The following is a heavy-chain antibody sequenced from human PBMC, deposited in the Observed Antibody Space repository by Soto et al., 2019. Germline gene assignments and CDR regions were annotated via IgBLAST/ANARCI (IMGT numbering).Heavy chain of an antibody. CDR2: IDSNGGT. J-gene: IGHJ6*04. V-gene: IGHV4-59*08. CDR1: DDSSSNYK. D-gene: IGHD3-10*01. CDR3: VSQGFGSLHGLLAF. Sequence: SETLSLTCTVSDDSSSNYKWSWIRQPPGRRLEWIGYIDSNGGTSYNPSLQSRVTISIDTSTKQFFLKLSSVTAADTAVYYCVSQGFGSLHGLLAFWGKGTTVTVSA.